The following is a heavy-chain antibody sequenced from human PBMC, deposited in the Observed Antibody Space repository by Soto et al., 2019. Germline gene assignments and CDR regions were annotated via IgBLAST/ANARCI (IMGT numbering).Heavy chain of an antibody. V-gene: IGHV4-34*01. D-gene: IGHD6-6*01. CDR1: GGSFSGYY. Sequence: SETLSLTCAVYGGSFSGYYWSWIRQPPGKGLEWIGEINHSGSTNYNPSLKSRVTISVDTSKNQFSLKLSSVTAADTAVYYCASVKPRYSSSSGLIGYWGQGTLVTVSS. J-gene: IGHJ4*02. CDR3: ASVKPRYSSSSGLIGY. CDR2: INHSGST.